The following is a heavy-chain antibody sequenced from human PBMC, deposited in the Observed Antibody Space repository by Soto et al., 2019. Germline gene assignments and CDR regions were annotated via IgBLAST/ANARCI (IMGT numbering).Heavy chain of an antibody. V-gene: IGHV4-59*01. CDR1: GGSISSYY. D-gene: IGHD4-17*01. J-gene: IGHJ5*02. Sequence: SETLSLTCTVSGGSISSYYWSWIRQPPGKGLEWIGYIYYSGSTNYNPSLKSRVTISVDTSKNQFSLKLSSMTAADTAVYYCARENDYGDYDWFDPWGQGTLVTVSS. CDR2: IYYSGST. CDR3: ARENDYGDYDWFDP.